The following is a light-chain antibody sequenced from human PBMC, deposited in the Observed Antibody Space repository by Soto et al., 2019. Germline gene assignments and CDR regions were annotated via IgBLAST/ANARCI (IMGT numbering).Light chain of an antibody. Sequence: QSALTQPASVSGSPGQSITISCTGTSSDVGAYDFVSWYQHYPGKAPKLVTFDVTHRPPGISDRFSGSKSANTASLTISGLQAEDEAFYYFSSYTTRSTLVFGGGTKVTVL. CDR3: SSYTTRSTLV. CDR2: DVT. J-gene: IGLJ2*01. CDR1: SSDVGAYDF. V-gene: IGLV2-14*01.